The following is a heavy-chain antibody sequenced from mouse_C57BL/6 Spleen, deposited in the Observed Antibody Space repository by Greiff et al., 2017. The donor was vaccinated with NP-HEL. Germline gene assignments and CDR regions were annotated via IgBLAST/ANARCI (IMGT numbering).Heavy chain of an antibody. D-gene: IGHD2-2*01. Sequence: VQLMESGGDLVKPGGSLKLSCAASGFTFSSYGMSWVRQTPDKRLEWVATISSGGSYTYYPDSVKGRFTISRDNAKNTLYLQMSSLKSEDTAMYYCARRGSTMVTKFAYWGQGTLVTVSA. J-gene: IGHJ3*01. CDR3: ARRGSTMVTKFAY. CDR1: GFTFSSYG. V-gene: IGHV5-6*01. CDR2: ISSGGSYT.